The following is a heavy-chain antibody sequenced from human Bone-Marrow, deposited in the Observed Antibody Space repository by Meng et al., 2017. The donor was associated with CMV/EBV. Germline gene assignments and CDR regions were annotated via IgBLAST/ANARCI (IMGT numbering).Heavy chain of an antibody. Sequence: GGSLRLSCAASGFTFDEYSMHWVRQTPGKGLEWVAGINWKGNSVGYADSVKGRFIISRENGKNSLYLEMHSLRGEDTALYYCAKDRRGDSSMDYYFLYGMDVWGQGTTVTVSS. V-gene: IGHV3-9*01. D-gene: IGHD3-16*01. J-gene: IGHJ6*02. CDR1: GFTFDEYS. CDR2: INWKGNSV. CDR3: AKDRRGDSSMDYYFLYGMDV.